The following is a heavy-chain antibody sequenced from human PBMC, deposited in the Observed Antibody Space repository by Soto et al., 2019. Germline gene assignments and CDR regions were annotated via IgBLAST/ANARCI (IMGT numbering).Heavy chain of an antibody. CDR1: GYQFAGYW. J-gene: IGHJ5*02. D-gene: IGHD6-6*01. CDR2: IWPDDSTT. Sequence: GESLKISCTGSGYQFAGYWIVWVRQMPGRGLEWMGIIWPDDSTTTYSPSFQGQVTISVDTSIRTAYLHWSSLKASDTAIYYCERYNSTSLAGNRFDPWGQGTQVTVSS. CDR3: ERYNSTSLAGNRFDP. V-gene: IGHV5-51*01.